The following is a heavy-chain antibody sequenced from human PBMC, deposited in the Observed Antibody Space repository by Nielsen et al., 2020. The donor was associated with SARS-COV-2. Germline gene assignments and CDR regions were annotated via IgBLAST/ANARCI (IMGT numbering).Heavy chain of an antibody. V-gene: IGHV4-4*02. D-gene: IGHD3-3*01. J-gene: IGHJ6*02. CDR3: ARDAGGYDFWSGYHYYYYGMDV. Sequence: SETLSLTCAVSGGSISSSNWWSWVRQPPGKGLEWIGEIYHSGSTNYNPSLKSRVTISVDTSKNQFSLKLSSVTAADTAVYYCARDAGGYDFWSGYHYYYYGMDVWGQGTTVTVSS. CDR1: GGSISSSNW. CDR2: IYHSGST.